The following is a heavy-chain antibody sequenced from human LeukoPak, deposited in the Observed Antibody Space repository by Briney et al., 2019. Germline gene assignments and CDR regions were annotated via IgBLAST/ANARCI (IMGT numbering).Heavy chain of an antibody. V-gene: IGHV3-7*01. CDR3: ARGAPAGGDDYFDY. CDR2: VKQDGSEK. D-gene: IGHD3-16*01. CDR1: GFTFSGYW. J-gene: IGHJ4*02. Sequence: PGGSLRLSCVASGFTFSGYWMSWIRQAPGKGLEWVANVKQDGSEKDYVGSVKGRFTISRDNAKNSLYLQMNSLRAEDTAVYYCARGAPAGGDDYFDYWGQGTLVTVSS.